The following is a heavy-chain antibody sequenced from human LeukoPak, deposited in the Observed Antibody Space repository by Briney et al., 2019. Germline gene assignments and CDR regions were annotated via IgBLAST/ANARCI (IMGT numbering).Heavy chain of an antibody. CDR3: ARGEGAGQLWSGENYNTDYYYYMDV. Sequence: ASVKVSCKASGYTFTSYDIHWVRQAPGQRLEWMGGIIPIFGTANYAQKFQGRVTITTDESTSTAYMELSSLRSEDTAVYYCARGEGAGQLWSGENYNTDYYYYMDVWGKGTTVTVSS. CDR1: GYTFTSYD. J-gene: IGHJ6*03. D-gene: IGHD3-10*01. V-gene: IGHV1-69*05. CDR2: IIPIFGTA.